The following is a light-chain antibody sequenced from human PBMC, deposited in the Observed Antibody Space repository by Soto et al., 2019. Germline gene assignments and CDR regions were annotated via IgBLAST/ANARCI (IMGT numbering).Light chain of an antibody. CDR1: QSIRSL. J-gene: IGKJ1*01. CDR2: KAS. CDR3: QQYNSYSQT. Sequence: DVQMTQSPSTLSASVGDRVTITCRASQSIRSLLGCYQQEPGKAPKLLIYKASSLESGVPSRFSGSGSGTEFTLTISSLQPDDFATYYCQQYNSYSQTFGQGTKVDI. V-gene: IGKV1-5*03.